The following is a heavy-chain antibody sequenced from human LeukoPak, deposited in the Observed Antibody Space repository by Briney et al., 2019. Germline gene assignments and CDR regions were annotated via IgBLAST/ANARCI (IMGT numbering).Heavy chain of an antibody. J-gene: IGHJ4*02. D-gene: IGHD3-22*01. CDR1: GYTFTGYY. CDR2: INPNSGGT. Sequence: GASVKVSCKASGYTFTGYYMHWVRQAHGQGVEWMGRINPNSGGTNYAQKIQGRVTMTRDTSISTAYMELSRLRSDDTAVYYCARDRYYYDSSGSSQIDYWGQGTLVTVSS. CDR3: ARDRYYYDSSGSSQIDY. V-gene: IGHV1-2*06.